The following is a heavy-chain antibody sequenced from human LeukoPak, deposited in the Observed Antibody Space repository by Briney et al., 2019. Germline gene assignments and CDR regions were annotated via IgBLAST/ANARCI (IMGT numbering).Heavy chain of an antibody. Sequence: SETLSLTCSVSGGPISSYYWSWIRQPPGKGLEWLGYIYYGGSTNYNPSLRSRVSISVDTSKGQFSLRLISMTAADTAVYYCARSNYYDPGRYAEIDSWGQGKLVIVSS. CDR2: IYYGGST. J-gene: IGHJ4*02. D-gene: IGHD3-10*01. V-gene: IGHV4-59*01. CDR3: ARSNYYDPGRYAEIDS. CDR1: GGPISSYY.